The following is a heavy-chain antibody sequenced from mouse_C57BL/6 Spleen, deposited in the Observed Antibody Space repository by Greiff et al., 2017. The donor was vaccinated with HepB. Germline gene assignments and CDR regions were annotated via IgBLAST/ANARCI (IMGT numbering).Heavy chain of an antibody. J-gene: IGHJ2*01. CDR1: GYAFTNYL. D-gene: IGHD1-1*01. V-gene: IGHV1-54*01. Sequence: QVQLQQSGAELVRPGTSVKVSCKASGYAFTNYLIEWVKQRPGQGLEWIGVINPGSGGTNYNEKFKGKATLTADKSSSTAYMQLISLTSDDSAVYFCARDYGSGPVYFDYWGQGTTLTVSS. CDR2: INPGSGGT. CDR3: ARDYGSGPVYFDY.